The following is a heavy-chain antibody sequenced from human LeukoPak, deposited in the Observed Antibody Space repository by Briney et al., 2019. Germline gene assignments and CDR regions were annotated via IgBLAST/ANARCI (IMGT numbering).Heavy chain of an antibody. J-gene: IGHJ4*02. Sequence: PGGSLRLSCAASGFTFSSYGMHWVRQAPGKGLEWVAFIRYDGSNKYYADSVKGRFTISRDNSKNTLYLQMNSLRAEDTAVYYCARIRDGYCSSTSCYPDHDYWGQGTLVTVSS. D-gene: IGHD2-2*03. CDR3: ARIRDGYCSSTSCYPDHDY. CDR2: IRYDGSNK. V-gene: IGHV3-30*02. CDR1: GFTFSSYG.